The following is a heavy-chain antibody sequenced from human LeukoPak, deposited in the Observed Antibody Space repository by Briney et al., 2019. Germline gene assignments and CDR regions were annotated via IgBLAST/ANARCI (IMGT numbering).Heavy chain of an antibody. CDR3: ARGAQLRYFDWLLSP. Sequence: SVKVSCKASGSTFSSYAISWVRQAPGQGLEWMGGIIPIFGTANYAQKFQGRVTITADESTSTAYMELSSLRSEDTAVYYCARGAQLRYFDWLLSPWGQGTLVTVSS. CDR2: IIPIFGTA. V-gene: IGHV1-69*01. D-gene: IGHD3-9*01. J-gene: IGHJ5*02. CDR1: GSTFSSYA.